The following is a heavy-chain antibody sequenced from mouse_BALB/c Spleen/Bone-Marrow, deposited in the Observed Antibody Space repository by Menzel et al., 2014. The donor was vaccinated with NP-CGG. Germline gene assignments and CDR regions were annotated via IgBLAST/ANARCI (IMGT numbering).Heavy chain of an antibody. Sequence: EVKLMESGGGLVQPGGSLKLSCAASGFDFSGYWMSWVRQAPGKGLEWIGVINPDSSTINYTPSLKDKFIISRDNAKNTLYLQMSKVRSEDTALYYGARRHYYGFCAYWGQGTLVTVAA. CDR1: GFDFSGYW. CDR3: ARRHYYGFCAY. D-gene: IGHD1-2*01. V-gene: IGHV4-1*02. CDR2: INPDSSTI. J-gene: IGHJ3*01.